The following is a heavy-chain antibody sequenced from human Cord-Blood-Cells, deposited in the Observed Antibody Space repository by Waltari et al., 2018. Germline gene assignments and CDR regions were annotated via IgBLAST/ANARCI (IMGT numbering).Heavy chain of an antibody. D-gene: IGHD6-25*01. CDR1: GFTFSSYW. V-gene: IGHV3-7*05. CDR3: ARTSAKGPFDP. CDR2: KKQDGSEK. J-gene: IGHJ5*02. Sequence: EVQLVESGGGLVQPGGSLRLSCAASGFTFSSYWMSWVRQAPGKGREWVANKKQDGSEKYYVDSVKGRFTISRDNAKNSLYLQMNSLRAEDTAVYYCARTSAKGPFDPWGQGTLVTVSS.